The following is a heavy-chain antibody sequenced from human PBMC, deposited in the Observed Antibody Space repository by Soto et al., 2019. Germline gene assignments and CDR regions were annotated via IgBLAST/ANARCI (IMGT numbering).Heavy chain of an antibody. CDR3: VRHDDVGYGDRSVSAFLLNRSSDL. V-gene: IGHV4-39*01. J-gene: IGHJ2*01. D-gene: IGHD4-17*01. CDR2: IYYSGST. Sequence: PPGKGLEWIGSIYYSGSTYYNPSLKSRVTISVDTSKNQFSLKLSSVTAADTAVYFCVRHDDVGYGDRSVSAFLLNRSSDL.